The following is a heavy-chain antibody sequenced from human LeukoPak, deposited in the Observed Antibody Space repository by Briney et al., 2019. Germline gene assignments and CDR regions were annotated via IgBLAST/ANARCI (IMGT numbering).Heavy chain of an antibody. V-gene: IGHV4-34*01. J-gene: IGHJ4*02. CDR2: INHSGST. Sequence: PSETLSLTCAVHGESFSGFYWSWIRHPPGKGLEWIGEINHSGSTNYNPSLKSRVTISVDTSKNQFSLKLSSVTAADTAVYYCARTNGDYWGQGTLVTVSS. CDR3: ARTNGDY. D-gene: IGHD1-1*01. CDR1: GESFSGFY.